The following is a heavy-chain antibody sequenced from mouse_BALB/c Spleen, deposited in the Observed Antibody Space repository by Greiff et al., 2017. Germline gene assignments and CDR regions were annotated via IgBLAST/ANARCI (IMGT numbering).Heavy chain of an antibody. CDR3: ASVYYGYERGAMDY. V-gene: IGHV1S34*01. CDR2: ISCYNGAT. CDR1: GYSFTGYY. Sequence: LVKTGASVKISCKASGYSFTGYYMHWVKQSHGKSLEWIGYISCYNGATSYNQKFKGKATFTVDTSSSTAYMQFNSLTSEDSAVYYCASVYYGYERGAMDYWGQGTSVTVSS. D-gene: IGHD2-2*01. J-gene: IGHJ4*01.